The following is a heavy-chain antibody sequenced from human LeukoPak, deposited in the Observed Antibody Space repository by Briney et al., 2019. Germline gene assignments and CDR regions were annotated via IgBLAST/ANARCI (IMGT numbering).Heavy chain of an antibody. CDR3: ARDRGLVVVAATDY. Sequence: PGGSLRLSCAASGFTFSSYSMNWVRQAPGKGLEWVSSISSSSYIYYADSVKGRFTISRDNAKNSLYLKMNSLRAEDTAVYYCARDRGLVVVAATDYWGQGTLVTVSS. CDR1: GFTFSSYS. J-gene: IGHJ4*02. D-gene: IGHD2-15*01. CDR2: ISSSSYI. V-gene: IGHV3-21*01.